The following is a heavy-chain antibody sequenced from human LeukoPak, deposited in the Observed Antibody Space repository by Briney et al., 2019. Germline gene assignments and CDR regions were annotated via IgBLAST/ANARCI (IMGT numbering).Heavy chain of an antibody. V-gene: IGHV3-23*01. CDR3: ATGGGSYSYYFDY. CDR2: ISGSGANT. CDR1: GFTFSSYA. Sequence: GGSLRLSCVVSGFTFSSYAMSWVRQAPGKGLEWVSAISGSGANTYFADSVKGRFTISRDNSKNTLYLQMNSLRAEDTAVYYCATGGGSYSYYFDYWGQGTLVTVSS. J-gene: IGHJ4*02. D-gene: IGHD1-26*01.